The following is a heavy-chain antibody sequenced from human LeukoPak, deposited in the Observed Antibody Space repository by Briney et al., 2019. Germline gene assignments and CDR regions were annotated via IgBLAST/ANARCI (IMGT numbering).Heavy chain of an antibody. D-gene: IGHD1-1*01. J-gene: IGHJ6*04. Sequence: WECLTLSCAVYGGSFSGYDWNWIRQPPGKGLEWIGEIYYSGSTNYNPSLKSRVTISVDTSKTQFSLKLSSVAAADTAVYYCARISYNWNNVWGKGTTVTISS. CDR2: IYYSGST. CDR1: GGSFSGYD. CDR3: ARISYNWNNV. V-gene: IGHV4-34*01.